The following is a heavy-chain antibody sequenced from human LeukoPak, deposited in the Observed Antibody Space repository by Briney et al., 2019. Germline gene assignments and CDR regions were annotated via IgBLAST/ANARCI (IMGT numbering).Heavy chain of an antibody. CDR3: ARGSPLHYGDYSNFYFDY. CDR2: IYHSGST. Sequence: SETLSLTCTVSGYSISSGYYWGWIRQPPGKGLEWIGSIYHSGSTYYNPSLKSRVTISVDTSKNQFSLKLSSVTAADTAVYYCARGSPLHYGDYSNFYFDYWGQGTLVTVSS. J-gene: IGHJ4*02. V-gene: IGHV4-38-2*02. D-gene: IGHD4-17*01. CDR1: GYSISSGYY.